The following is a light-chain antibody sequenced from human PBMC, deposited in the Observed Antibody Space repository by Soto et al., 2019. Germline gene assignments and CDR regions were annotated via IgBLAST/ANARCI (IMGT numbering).Light chain of an antibody. CDR3: ATWGDSLLGWV. J-gene: IGLJ3*02. Sequence: QSALTQPPSASGSPGQSVAISCTGTSSDVGGYNYVSWYQQHPGKAPKLMIYEVNKRPSGVPDRFSGSKSGNTASLTVSGLQAEDEADYYCATWGDSLLGWVFGGGTKLTVL. V-gene: IGLV2-8*01. CDR1: SSDVGGYNY. CDR2: EVN.